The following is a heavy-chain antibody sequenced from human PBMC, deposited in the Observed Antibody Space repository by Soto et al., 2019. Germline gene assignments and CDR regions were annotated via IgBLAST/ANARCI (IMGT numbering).Heavy chain of an antibody. J-gene: IGHJ4*02. CDR1: GYTFTGHY. CDR3: GRGRSGQIVVFY. CDR2: IGPESGAT. Sequence: ASVKVSCKASGYTFTGHYIHWVRQAPEQGPEWMGEIGPESGATRYAEKFQGRVTMTLDTSISTVYMELKNLSPDDTAVYYCGRGRSGQIVVFYWGQGTPVTVSS. V-gene: IGHV1-2*02. D-gene: IGHD1-26*01.